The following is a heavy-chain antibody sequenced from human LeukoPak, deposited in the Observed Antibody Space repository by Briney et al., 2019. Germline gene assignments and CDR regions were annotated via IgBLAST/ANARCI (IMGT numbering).Heavy chain of an antibody. V-gene: IGHV4-30-2*01. CDR2: IYHSGST. D-gene: IGHD1-14*01. Sequence: SETLSLTCAVSGGSISSGGYSWNWIRQPPGKGLEWIGYIYHSGSTYYNPSLKSRVTISVDRSKNQFSLKLSSVTAADTAVYYCATASAPDLRGMDVWGQGTTVTVSS. CDR1: GGSISSGGYS. J-gene: IGHJ6*02. CDR3: ATASAPDLRGMDV.